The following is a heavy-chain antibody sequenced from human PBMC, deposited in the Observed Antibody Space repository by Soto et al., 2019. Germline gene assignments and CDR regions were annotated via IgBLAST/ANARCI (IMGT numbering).Heavy chain of an antibody. V-gene: IGHV3-21*01. CDR1: GFTFSSYS. J-gene: IGHJ4*02. CDR2: IGSRSSYI. D-gene: IGHD6-13*01. Sequence: PGGSLRLSCAASGFTFSSYSMNWVRQAPGKGLEWVSSIGSRSSYIYYADSVKGRFTISRDNAKNSLYLQMNSLRAEDTAVYYCTRGSVVQQNTDYWGQGTQVTVSS. CDR3: TRGSVVQQNTDY.